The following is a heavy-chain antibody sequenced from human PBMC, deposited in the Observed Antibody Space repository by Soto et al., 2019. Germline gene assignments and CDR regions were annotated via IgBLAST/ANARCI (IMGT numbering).Heavy chain of an antibody. D-gene: IGHD3-3*01. V-gene: IGHV1-18*04. Sequence: WASVKVSCKASGYTFTSYSISWVRQAPGQGLEWMGWLSAYNGNTNYAQKLQGRVTMTTDTSTSTPYMELRSLRSDDTAVYYCARGDLLEPPRGADVWGQGTTVTVSS. CDR2: LSAYNGNT. J-gene: IGHJ6*02. CDR3: ARGDLLEPPRGADV. CDR1: GYTFTSYS.